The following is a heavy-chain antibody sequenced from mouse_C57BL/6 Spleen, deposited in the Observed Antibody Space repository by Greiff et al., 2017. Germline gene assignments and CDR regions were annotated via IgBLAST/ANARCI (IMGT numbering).Heavy chain of an antibody. CDR3: TRDSPYDYGSSYGAMDD. D-gene: IGHD1-1*01. CDR1: GFTFSSYA. Sequence: EVQRVESGEGLVKPGGSLKLSCAASGFTFSSYAMSWVRQTPEKRLEWVAYISSGGDYIYYADTVKGRFTISRDNARNTLYLQMSSLKSEDTAMYYCTRDSPYDYGSSYGAMDDWGQGTSVTVYS. J-gene: IGHJ4*01. V-gene: IGHV5-9-1*02. CDR2: ISSGGDYI.